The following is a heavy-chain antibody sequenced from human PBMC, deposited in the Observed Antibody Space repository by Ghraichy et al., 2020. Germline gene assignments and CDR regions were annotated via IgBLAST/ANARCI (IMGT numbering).Heavy chain of an antibody. CDR2: IYHSGST. Sequence: SQTLSLTCAVSGGSISSGGYSSSWIRQPPGKGLEWIGFIYHSGSTYYKPSLKSRVTISVDRSKNQFSLKLSSVTAADTAVYYCARLGRGYAQGFDPWGQGTLVTVSS. CDR1: GGSISSGGYS. J-gene: IGHJ5*02. D-gene: IGHD3-22*01. CDR3: ARLGRGYAQGFDP. V-gene: IGHV4-30-2*01.